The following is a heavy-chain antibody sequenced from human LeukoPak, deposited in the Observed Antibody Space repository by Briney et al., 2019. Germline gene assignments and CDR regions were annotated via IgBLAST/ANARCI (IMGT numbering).Heavy chain of an antibody. J-gene: IGHJ6*03. V-gene: IGHV4-31*03. Sequence: SETLSLTCTVSGGSISSGGYYWSWIRQHPGKGLEWIGYIYYSGSTYYNPSLKSRVTISVDTSKNQFSLKLSSVTAADTAVYYCARDRRSPGRYYYYYMDVWGKGTTVTVSS. CDR1: GGSISSGGYY. CDR2: IYYSGST. CDR3: ARDRRSPGRYYYYYMDV. D-gene: IGHD4-17*01.